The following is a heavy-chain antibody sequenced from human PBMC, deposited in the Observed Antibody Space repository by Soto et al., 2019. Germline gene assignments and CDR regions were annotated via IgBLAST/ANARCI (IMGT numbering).Heavy chain of an antibody. Sequence: EVQLVESGGGLVKPGGSLRLSCAGSGFTFSSSTMTWVRQAPGKGLEWVSSISSSSSYIYQPDSLKGRSTISRDNAKNSVFLQMSSLRAEDTAVYYCARDLGEVYATWGQGTLVTVSS. J-gene: IGHJ5*02. D-gene: IGHD2-8*01. V-gene: IGHV3-21*01. CDR3: ARDLGEVYAT. CDR1: GFTFSSST. CDR2: ISSSSSYI.